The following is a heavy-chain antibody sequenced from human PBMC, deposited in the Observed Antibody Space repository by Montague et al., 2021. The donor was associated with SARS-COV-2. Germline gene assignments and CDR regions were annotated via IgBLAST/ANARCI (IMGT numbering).Heavy chain of an antibody. CDR2: IYHSGHY. J-gene: IGHJ5*02. V-gene: IGHV4/OR15-8*01. CDR1: GGSISDNNW. CDR3: SRPGLGSWALVA. Sequence: SETLSLTCAVSGGSISDNNWWTWVRQSPGKGPEWVGEIYHSGHYNIKASLRSRVTISVDKTKNQFSLKMASLTAADTAVYYCSRPGLGSWALVAWGQGTSVTVSS. D-gene: IGHD3-10*01.